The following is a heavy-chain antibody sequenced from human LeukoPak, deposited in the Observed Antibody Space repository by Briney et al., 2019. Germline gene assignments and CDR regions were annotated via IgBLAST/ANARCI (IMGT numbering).Heavy chain of an antibody. CDR2: ISCSGSTI. D-gene: IGHD6-13*01. CDR1: GFTFSSYE. J-gene: IGHJ4*02. V-gene: IGHV3-48*03. Sequence: GGSLRFSCAASGFTFSSYEMNWLRQAQGKGLEWVSYISCSGSTIYYADSVKGRSTISKDNAKNSLYLQMNSLRAEDTAVYYCARDRRGSSWPFDDWGQGTPVTVSS. CDR3: ARDRRGSSWPFDD.